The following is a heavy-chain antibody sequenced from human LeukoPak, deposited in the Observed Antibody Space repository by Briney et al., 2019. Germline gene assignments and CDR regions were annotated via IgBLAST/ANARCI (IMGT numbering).Heavy chain of an antibody. D-gene: IGHD3-10*01. CDR1: GFTFSSYG. Sequence: GGSLRLSCAASGFTFSSYGMHWVRQAPGKGLEWVAVISYDGSNKYYADPVKGRFTISRDNSKNTLYLQMNSLRAEDTAVYYCAKVPGPELGLGAFDIWGQGTMVTVSS. J-gene: IGHJ3*02. V-gene: IGHV3-30*18. CDR3: AKVPGPELGLGAFDI. CDR2: ISYDGSNK.